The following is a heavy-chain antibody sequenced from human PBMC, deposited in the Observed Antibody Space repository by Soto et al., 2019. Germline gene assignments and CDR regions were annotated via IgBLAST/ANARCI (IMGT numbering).Heavy chain of an antibody. CDR1: GFTFSSFA. CDR3: VREIVGTTTSGAYWYFDV. J-gene: IGHJ2*01. D-gene: IGHD1-26*01. CDR2: VSGGGDAT. Sequence: EVQLLESGGGLVQPGGSLRLSCAASGFTFSSFAMNWVRQAPGKGLEWVSGVSGGGDATFYADSVKGRFTISRVQSKNTLYLQMNRLRAEDTAVYYCVREIVGTTTSGAYWYFDVWGRGTLVTVSS. V-gene: IGHV3-23*01.